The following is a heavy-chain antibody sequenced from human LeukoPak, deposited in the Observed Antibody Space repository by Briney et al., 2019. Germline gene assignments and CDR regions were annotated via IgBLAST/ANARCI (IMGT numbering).Heavy chain of an antibody. Sequence: PGRSLRLSCAASGFTFSSYAMHWVRQAPGKGLEWVTVISYDGSNKYYADSVKGRFTISRDNSKNTLYLQMNSLRAEDTAVYYCAKEIVGAHWGQGTLVTVSS. CDR1: GFTFSSYA. CDR2: ISYDGSNK. J-gene: IGHJ4*02. CDR3: AKEIVGAH. D-gene: IGHD1-26*01. V-gene: IGHV3-30-3*01.